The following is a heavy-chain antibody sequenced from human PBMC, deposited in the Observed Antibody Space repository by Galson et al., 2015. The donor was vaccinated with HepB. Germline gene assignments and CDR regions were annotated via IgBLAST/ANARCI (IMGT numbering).Heavy chain of an antibody. CDR3: AKDVVGTTSRKGLWRSTDFEAVAKAVDY. J-gene: IGHJ4*02. CDR2: ISGSGGST. Sequence: SLRLSCAASGFTFSSFAMSWVRQAPGKGLDWVSGISGSGGSTYYADSVKGRFTISRDNSKNTLFLQMSSLRAEDTAVYYCAKDVVGTTSRKGLWRSTDFEAVAKAVDYWGQGTLVTVSS. V-gene: IGHV3-23*01. CDR1: GFTFSSFA. D-gene: IGHD1-26*01.